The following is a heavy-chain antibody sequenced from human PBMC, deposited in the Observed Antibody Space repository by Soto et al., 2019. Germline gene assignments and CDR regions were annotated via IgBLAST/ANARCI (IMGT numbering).Heavy chain of an antibody. V-gene: IGHV3-23*01. J-gene: IGHJ4*02. D-gene: IGHD2-15*01. CDR3: ANGYCSGGGCYYFDY. Sequence: EVQLLESGGGLVQPGGSLRLSCAASRFTFSSFAMSWVRQAPGKGLEWVSAISGSGGSTYYADSVKGRFTISRDNSKNTLYLQLNSLRAEDTAVYYCANGYCSGGGCYYFDYWGQGTLVTVSS. CDR1: RFTFSSFA. CDR2: ISGSGGST.